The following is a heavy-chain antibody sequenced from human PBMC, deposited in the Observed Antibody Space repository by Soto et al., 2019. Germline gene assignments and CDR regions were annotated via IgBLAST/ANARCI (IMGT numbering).Heavy chain of an antibody. D-gene: IGHD2-8*01. CDR3: GRDTYANFDY. V-gene: IGHV1-2*02. Sequence: ASVKVSCKASGYTFTAYYMHWVRQAPGQGLEWMGWVNPGNGTTSFAQKFQGRVTMTRDTSISTAYMELSGLRSDDTAMYYCGRDTYANFDYWGQGTLVTVSS. J-gene: IGHJ4*02. CDR2: VNPGNGTT. CDR1: GYTFTAYY.